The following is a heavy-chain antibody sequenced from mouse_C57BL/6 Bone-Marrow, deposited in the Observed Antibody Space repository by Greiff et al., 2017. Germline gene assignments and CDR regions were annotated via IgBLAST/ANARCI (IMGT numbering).Heavy chain of an antibody. V-gene: IGHV1-7*01. CDR3: ARSPLGRPWCSDV. CDR2: INPSSGYT. J-gene: IGHJ1*03. CDR1: GYTFTSYW. D-gene: IGHD4-1*01. Sequence: QVQLQQSGAELAKPGASVKLSCKASGYTFTSYWMHWVKQRPGQGLEWIGYINPSSGYTKYNQKFKDKATLPADKSSSTAYMQLSSLTYEDSAVSSCARSPLGRPWCSDVWGTGTTVTVSS.